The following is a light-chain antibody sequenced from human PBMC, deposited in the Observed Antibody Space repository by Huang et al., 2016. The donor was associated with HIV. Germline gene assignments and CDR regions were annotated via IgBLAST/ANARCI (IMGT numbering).Light chain of an antibody. J-gene: IGKJ3*01. CDR1: QSVSGS. Sequence: EIVLTQSPATLSVSPGERATLSCRASQSVSGSLAWYQQKPGEAPRLLSYGASTRATGVPARFSGSGSGTEFTLTISSLQSEDFAVYYCQQYNNFYTFGPGTRVDIK. V-gene: IGKV3-15*01. CDR2: GAS. CDR3: QQYNNFYT.